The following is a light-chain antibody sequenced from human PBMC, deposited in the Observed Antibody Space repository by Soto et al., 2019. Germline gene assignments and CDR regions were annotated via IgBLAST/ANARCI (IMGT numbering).Light chain of an antibody. V-gene: IGKV1-12*01. CDR1: QDINSW. CDR3: QQSKSFPLT. J-gene: IGKJ4*01. Sequence: IRITQSPSSFSASTGDRVTITCRASQDINSWLTWYQQKPGKAPKVLIYIASRLQIGVPSRFSGRGSGTDFSLTISNMQPEDFANYFCQQSKSFPLTFGGGTKVDIK. CDR2: IAS.